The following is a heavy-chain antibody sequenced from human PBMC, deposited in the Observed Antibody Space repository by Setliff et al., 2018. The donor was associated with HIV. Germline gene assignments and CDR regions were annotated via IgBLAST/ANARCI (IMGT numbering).Heavy chain of an antibody. Sequence: SETLSLTCTASGGSISSSSYYWGWIRQPPGKGLEWIGSIYYRGSTNYNPSLKSRVTMSVDKSKNQFSLRLSSVTAADTAVYYCARARRAGSGPKYFQHWGQGTLVTVSS. CDR1: GGSISSSSYY. J-gene: IGHJ1*01. V-gene: IGHV4-39*07. CDR2: IYYRGST. CDR3: ARARRAGSGPKYFQH. D-gene: IGHD2-15*01.